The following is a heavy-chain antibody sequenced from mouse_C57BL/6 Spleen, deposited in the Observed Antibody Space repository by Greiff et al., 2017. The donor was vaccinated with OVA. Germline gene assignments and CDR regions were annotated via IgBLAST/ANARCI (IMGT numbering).Heavy chain of an antibody. CDR2: IDPSDSYT. CDR1: GYTFTSYW. CDR3: ARGYYGSREDWYFDV. J-gene: IGHJ1*03. Sequence: QVQLQQPGAELVMPGASVKLSCKASGYTFTSYWMHWVKQRPGQGLEWIGEIDPSDSYTNYNQKFKGKSTLTVDKSSSTAYMQLSSLTSGDSAVYYCARGYYGSREDWYFDVWGTGTTVTVSS. D-gene: IGHD1-1*01. V-gene: IGHV1-69*01.